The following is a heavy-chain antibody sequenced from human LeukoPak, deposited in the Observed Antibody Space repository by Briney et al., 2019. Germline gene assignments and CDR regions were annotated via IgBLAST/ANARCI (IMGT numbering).Heavy chain of an antibody. CDR1: GFTFSSYW. V-gene: IGHV3-74*01. CDR3: ARMYSSSPGFGYYYYYMDV. CDR2: INSDGSST. Sequence: GGSLRLSCAASGFTFSSYWMHWVRQAPGKGLVWVSRINSDGSSTSYADSVKGRFTISRDNAKNTLYLQMNSLRAEDTAVYYCARMYSSSPGFGYYYYYMDVWGKGTTVTVSS. J-gene: IGHJ6*03. D-gene: IGHD6-13*01.